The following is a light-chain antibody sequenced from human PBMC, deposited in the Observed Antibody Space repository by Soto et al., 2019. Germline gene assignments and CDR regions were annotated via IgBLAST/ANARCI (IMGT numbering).Light chain of an antibody. CDR2: IAS. Sequence: EIVLTPSPGTLSLSPGESASLSCRASQSVSSSYLAWYQQKPGQAPRRLIYIASYRATGIPVRFSGSGSGTDFTLTISRLETEDFAVYYCHRYGSSPYTFGQGTKLDI. J-gene: IGKJ2*01. CDR3: HRYGSSPYT. CDR1: QSVSSSY. V-gene: IGKV3-20*01.